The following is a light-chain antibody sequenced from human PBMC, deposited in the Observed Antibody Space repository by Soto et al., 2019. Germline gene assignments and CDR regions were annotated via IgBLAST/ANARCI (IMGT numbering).Light chain of an antibody. CDR3: SSYAGSDNPSV. Sequence: QSLLTLPPSASRSSGQSVTISSTGTIGDVGGYDYVSWYQQHPGKAPKLMIYEVTKRPLGVPDRFSGSKYGNTASLTVSGLQAEDEADYYCSSYAGSDNPSVFGTGTKVTVL. CDR1: IGDVGGYDY. CDR2: EVT. J-gene: IGLJ1*01. V-gene: IGLV2-8*01.